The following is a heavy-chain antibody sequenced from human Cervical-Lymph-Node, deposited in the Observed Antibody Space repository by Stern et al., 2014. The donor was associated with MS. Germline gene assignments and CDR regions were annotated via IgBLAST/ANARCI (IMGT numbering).Heavy chain of an antibody. CDR3: TRRGRLSSSSHWFDP. D-gene: IGHD6-6*01. J-gene: IGHJ5*02. V-gene: IGHV5-51*03. CDR2: IYPGDSNI. CDR1: GYNFANYW. Sequence: EVQLVESGGEAKKPGESLKISCQGFGYNFANYWIGWVRQMPGKGLEWMGIIYPGDSNIRYSPSFQGQGPTLAAKSINPAYLQWGSLKASDTAIYYCTRRGRLSSSSHWFDPWGPGTLVTVSS.